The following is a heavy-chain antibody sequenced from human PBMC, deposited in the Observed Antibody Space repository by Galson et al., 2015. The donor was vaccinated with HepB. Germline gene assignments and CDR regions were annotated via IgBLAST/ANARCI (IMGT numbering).Heavy chain of an antibody. Sequence: SLRLSCAASGFTFSIYVLTWVRQAPGKGLEWVSTISGSGDRTYYADSVEGRFTISRDNSKNTLYLQMNSLRAEDTALYYCAKDLCSGGSCYNFRYFQHWGQGSLVTVSS. CDR1: GFTFSIYV. D-gene: IGHD2-15*01. J-gene: IGHJ1*01. V-gene: IGHV3-23*01. CDR2: ISGSGDRT. CDR3: AKDLCSGGSCYNFRYFQH.